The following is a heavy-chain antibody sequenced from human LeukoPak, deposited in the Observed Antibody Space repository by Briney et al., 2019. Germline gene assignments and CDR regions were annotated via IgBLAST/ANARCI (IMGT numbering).Heavy chain of an antibody. Sequence: SVKPCCKASGAIFSSYATSWVRQSPGQGLEWRGRFIRILGIANYAQKFQGRVTITADKSTRTAYMELSSLRSEDTAVYYCARDNIVPAAMNWFDPWGQGTLVTVSS. V-gene: IGHV1-69*04. CDR1: GAIFSSYA. CDR3: ARDNIVPAAMNWFDP. J-gene: IGHJ5*02. CDR2: FIRILGIA. D-gene: IGHD2-2*01.